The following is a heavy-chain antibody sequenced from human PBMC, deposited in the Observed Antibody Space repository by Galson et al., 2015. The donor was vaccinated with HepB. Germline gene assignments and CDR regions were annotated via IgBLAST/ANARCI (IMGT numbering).Heavy chain of an antibody. CDR3: TRDQFEWGIAVAGTLDY. J-gene: IGHJ4*02. CDR1: GDSVSSNSAA. Sequence: CAISGDSVSSNSAAWNWIRQSPSRGLEWLGRTYYRSKWYNDYAVYVKSRITINPDTSKNQFSLQLNSVTPEDTAVYYCTRDQFEWGIAVAGTLDYWGQGTLVTVSS. CDR2: TYYRSKWYN. V-gene: IGHV6-1*01. D-gene: IGHD6-19*01.